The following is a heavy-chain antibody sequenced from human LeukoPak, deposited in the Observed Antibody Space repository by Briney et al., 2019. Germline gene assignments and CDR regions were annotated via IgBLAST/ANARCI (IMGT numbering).Heavy chain of an antibody. CDR2: ISSSSSTI. CDR3: ERASNNSCSPRFACAFDY. CDR1: SFTFSSYS. V-gene: IGHV3-48*01. D-gene: IGHD2-2*01. J-gene: IGHJ4*02. Sequence: GGSVRLSCAASSFTFSSYSMNWVRQAPGKGREWVSYISSSSSTIYYADSVKGRFTISRDNAKNSLYLQMNSLRAEDNGVKSYERASNNSCSPRFACAFDYWGQGTLVTVSS.